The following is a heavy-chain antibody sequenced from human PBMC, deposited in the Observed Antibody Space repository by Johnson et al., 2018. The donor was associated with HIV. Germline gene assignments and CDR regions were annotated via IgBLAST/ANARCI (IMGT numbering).Heavy chain of an antibody. Sequence: MQLVESGGGLVQPGGSLRLSCAPSGFSVSSHDMHWVRQVRGKGLEWVAGIGSAGEKYYPGSVKGRFTISRENAHNSLFLQMNSLRGEDTAVYYCARGWLFLDAFDIWGQGTMVTVSS. D-gene: IGHD3-9*01. J-gene: IGHJ3*02. V-gene: IGHV3-13*01. CDR1: GFSVSSHD. CDR2: IGSAGEK. CDR3: ARGWLFLDAFDI.